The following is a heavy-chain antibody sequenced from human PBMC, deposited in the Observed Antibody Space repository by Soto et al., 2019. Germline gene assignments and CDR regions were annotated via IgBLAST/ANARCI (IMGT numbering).Heavy chain of an antibody. CDR1: GGSISSGDYY. V-gene: IGHV4-30-4*01. J-gene: IGHJ3*02. Sequence: SETLSLTCTVSGGSISSGDYYWSWIRQPPGKGLEWIGYIYYSGSTYYNPSLKSRVTISVDTSKNQFSLKLSSVTAADTAVYYCAREPVSESCSGGSCYVDAFDIWGQGTVVTVSS. CDR3: AREPVSESCSGGSCYVDAFDI. D-gene: IGHD2-15*01. CDR2: IYYSGST.